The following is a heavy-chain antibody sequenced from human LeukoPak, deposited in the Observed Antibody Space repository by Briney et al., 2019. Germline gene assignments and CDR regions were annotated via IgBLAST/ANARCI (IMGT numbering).Heavy chain of an antibody. CDR2: ISGSGGST. CDR3: AKVLEMATILDLYYFDY. CDR1: GFTFSSYA. D-gene: IGHD5-24*01. Sequence: GGSLRLSCAASGFTFSSYAMSWVRQAPGKGLEWISAISGSGGSTYYADSVKGRFTISRDNSKNTLYLQMNSLRAEDTAVYYCAKVLEMATILDLYYFDYWGQGTLVTASS. V-gene: IGHV3-23*01. J-gene: IGHJ4*02.